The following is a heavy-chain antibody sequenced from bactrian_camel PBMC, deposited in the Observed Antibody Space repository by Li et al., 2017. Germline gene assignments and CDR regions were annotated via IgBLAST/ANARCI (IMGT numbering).Heavy chain of an antibody. Sequence: HVQLVESGGGTVQVGGSLRLSCEVSGYVITSGCVGWFRQVGGREREGVAALEKGGKATYTTSVRGRFTISSDNVKNTVYLQMDSLKPEDTATYYCAHESRYSDYVFYCSFGYWGQGTQVTVS. D-gene: IGHD4*01. CDR1: GYVITSGC. CDR3: AHESRYSDYVFYCSFGY. V-gene: IGHV3S53*01. CDR2: LEKGGKA. J-gene: IGHJ6*01.